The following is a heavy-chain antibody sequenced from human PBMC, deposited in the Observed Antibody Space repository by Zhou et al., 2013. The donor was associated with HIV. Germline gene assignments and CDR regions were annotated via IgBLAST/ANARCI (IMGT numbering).Heavy chain of an antibody. V-gene: IGHV1-69*11. J-gene: IGHJ6*02. CDR1: GAPFSSFA. CDR3: ARGSGYSYGGYYGMDV. D-gene: IGHD5-18*01. Sequence: QVQLVQSGAEVKKPGSSVKISCRTSGAPFSSFAFNWMRQAPGQGLEWVGGIIPILGTPNYAQKFLGRVTITADESTTTAYMELSSLRSDDTAVYYCARGSGYSYGGYYGMDVWGQGTTVTVSS. CDR2: IIPILGTP.